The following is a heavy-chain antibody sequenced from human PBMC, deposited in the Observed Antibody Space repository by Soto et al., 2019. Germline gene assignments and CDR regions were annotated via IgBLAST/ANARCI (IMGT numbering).Heavy chain of an antibody. CDR1: GFTFSSYW. CDR3: ARDISLGKPAAKFDY. J-gene: IGHJ4*02. CDR2: IKQDGSEK. Sequence: GGSLRLSCAASGFTFSSYWMTWVRQAPGKGLEWVANIKQDGSEKYYVDSVEGRFTISRDNAKNSLYLQMDSLRAEDTAVYYCARDISLGKPAAKFDYLGQGTLLTVSS. D-gene: IGHD2-2*01. V-gene: IGHV3-7*01.